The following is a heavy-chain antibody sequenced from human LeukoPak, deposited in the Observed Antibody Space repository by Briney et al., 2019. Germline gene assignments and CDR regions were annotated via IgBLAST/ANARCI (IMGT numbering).Heavy chain of an antibody. J-gene: IGHJ4*02. CDR1: GGSISSGGYY. CDR2: IYHSGST. D-gene: IGHD2-21*01. Sequence: SQTLSLTCTVSGGSISSGGYYWSWIRQPPGKGLEWIGYIYHSGSTYYNPSLKSRVTISVDTSKNQFSLKLSSVTAADTAVYYCACIPPVVGAPYWGQGTLVTVSS. CDR3: ACIPPVVGAPY. V-gene: IGHV4-30-2*02.